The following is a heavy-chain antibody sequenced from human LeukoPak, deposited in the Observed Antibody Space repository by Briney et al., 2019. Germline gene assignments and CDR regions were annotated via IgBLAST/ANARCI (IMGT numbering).Heavy chain of an antibody. Sequence: SETLSLTCTVSGGSITTNYWSWIRQPPGKGLEWIGSIYHSGSTYYNPSLKSRVTISVDTSKNQFSLKLSSVTAADTAVYYCARQSGRIQLWLGYFDYWGQGTLVTVSS. D-gene: IGHD5-18*01. CDR3: ARQSGRIQLWLGYFDY. CDR2: IYHSGST. V-gene: IGHV4-59*08. J-gene: IGHJ4*02. CDR1: GGSITTNY.